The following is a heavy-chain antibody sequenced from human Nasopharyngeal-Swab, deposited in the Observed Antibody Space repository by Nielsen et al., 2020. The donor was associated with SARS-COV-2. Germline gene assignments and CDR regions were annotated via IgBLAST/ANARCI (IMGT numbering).Heavy chain of an antibody. D-gene: IGHD1-26*01. CDR2: IKSKTDGGTT. J-gene: IGHJ4*02. Sequence: GESLKISCAASGFTFSNAWMSWVRQAPGKGLEWVGRIKSKTDGGTTDYAAPVKGRFTISRDDSKNTLYLQMNSLKTEDTAVYYCTTGGRWELRPIDYWGQGTPVTVSS. V-gene: IGHV3-15*01. CDR3: TTGGRWELRPIDY. CDR1: GFTFSNAW.